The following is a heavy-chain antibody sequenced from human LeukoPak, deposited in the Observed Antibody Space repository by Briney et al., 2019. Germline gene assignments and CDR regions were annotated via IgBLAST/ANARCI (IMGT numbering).Heavy chain of an antibody. CDR1: GGSISSYY. D-gene: IGHD3-22*01. CDR3: ARRSYYYDSSGRDY. Sequence: SETLSLTCTVSGGSISSYYWGWIRQPPGKGLEWIGSIYYSGSTYYNPSLKSRVTISVDTSKNQFSLKLSSVTAADTAVYYCARRSYYYDSSGRDYWGQGTLVTVSS. CDR2: IYYSGST. J-gene: IGHJ4*02. V-gene: IGHV4-39*01.